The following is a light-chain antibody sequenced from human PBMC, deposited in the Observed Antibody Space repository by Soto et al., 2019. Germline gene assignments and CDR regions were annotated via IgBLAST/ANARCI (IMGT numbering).Light chain of an antibody. CDR2: DAS. J-gene: IGKJ5*01. CDR1: QSVTTY. CDR3: QQRRDWPT. Sequence: DIVLTQSPATLSLSPGERATLSCWASQSVTTYLAWYQQKPGQTPRLLIYDASNRATGVPARCSGSGSGTDFTLTISSLEPEDSAVYYCQQRRDWPTFGQGTRLEIK. V-gene: IGKV3-11*01.